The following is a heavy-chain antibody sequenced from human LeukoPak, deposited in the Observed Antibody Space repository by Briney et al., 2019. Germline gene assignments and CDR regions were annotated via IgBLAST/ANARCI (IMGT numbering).Heavy chain of an antibody. D-gene: IGHD3-22*01. J-gene: IGHJ4*02. CDR3: ARLSGDSSGYHHY. CDR2: TYYRSKCYN. V-gene: IGHV6-1*01. CDR1: GDSVSSNSAA. Sequence: NHSQTLSLTCAISGDSVSSNSAAWNWVRQSRSRGLEWLGRTYYRSKCYNDDAVYVKSRLTIHPDTSKNQLSLKLSSVTAADTAVYYCARLSGDSSGYHHYWGQGTLVTVSS.